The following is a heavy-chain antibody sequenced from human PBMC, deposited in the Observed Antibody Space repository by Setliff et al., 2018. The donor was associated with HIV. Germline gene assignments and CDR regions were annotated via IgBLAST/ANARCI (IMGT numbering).Heavy chain of an antibody. CDR2: IYYSGST. D-gene: IGHD3-22*01. CDR1: GGSISSSSYY. CDR3: ARYRYYYDSSGYGRWFDP. J-gene: IGHJ5*02. Sequence: SETLSLTCTVSGGSISSSSYYWGWIRQPPGKGLEWNGNIYYSGSTYYNPSLKSRVTISVDTSENQFSLRLNSVTAADTAVYYCARYRYYYDSSGYGRWFDPWGQGTLVTVSS. V-gene: IGHV4-39*01.